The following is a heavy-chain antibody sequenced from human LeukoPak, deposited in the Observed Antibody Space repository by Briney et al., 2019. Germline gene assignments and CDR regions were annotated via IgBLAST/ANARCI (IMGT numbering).Heavy chain of an antibody. J-gene: IGHJ5*02. CDR1: GGSISSDC. CDR2: IYYSGST. D-gene: IGHD2-15*01. Sequence: SETLSLTCTVSGGSISSDCWSWIRQPPGKGLAWIGYIYYSGSTNYNPSLKSRVTISVDTSKNQFSLKLSSVTAADTAVYYCARDRGYCSGGSCYRWFDPWGQGTLVTVSS. V-gene: IGHV4-59*01. CDR3: ARDRGYCSGGSCYRWFDP.